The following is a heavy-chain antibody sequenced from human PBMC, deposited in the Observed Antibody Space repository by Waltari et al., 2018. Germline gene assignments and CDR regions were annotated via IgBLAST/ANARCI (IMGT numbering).Heavy chain of an antibody. J-gene: IGHJ4*02. V-gene: IGHV1-69*18. Sequence: QVQLVQSGAEVKKPGSSVKVSCKASGGTFSSYAISWVRRATGQGLEWMGRIIPNFRTANYAQKFQGRVTITAYESTSTAYMELSSLRSEYTAVYYCARGVAARLFPLTLHFDYWGQGTLVTVSS. CDR3: ARGVAARLFPLTLHFDY. CDR2: IIPNFRTA. CDR1: GGTFSSYA. D-gene: IGHD6-6*01.